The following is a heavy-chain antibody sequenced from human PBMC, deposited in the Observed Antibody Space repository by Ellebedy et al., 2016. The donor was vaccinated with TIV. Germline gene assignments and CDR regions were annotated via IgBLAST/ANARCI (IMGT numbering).Heavy chain of an antibody. V-gene: IGHV4-38-2*01. CDR2: MDHSGST. D-gene: IGHD6-6*01. J-gene: IGHJ3*01. CDR3: ARPKRSASIAYPFDL. CDR1: GSSISSGYY. Sequence: MPSETLSLTCSVSGSSISSGYYWGWIRQPPGRGLEWSGSMDHSGSTYYSPSLKSRVTISVDTSRNPFSRNVRAGTAADTGVYYCARPKRSASIAYPFDLWGQGTMVTVSS.